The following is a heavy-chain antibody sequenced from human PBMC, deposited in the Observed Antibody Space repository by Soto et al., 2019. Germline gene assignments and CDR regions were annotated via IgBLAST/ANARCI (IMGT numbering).Heavy chain of an antibody. V-gene: IGHV4-30-2*01. J-gene: IGHJ4*02. CDR1: GGPISSGGYS. CDR2: IYHSGST. CDR3: ARVAAAKRYFDY. Sequence: SETLSLTCAVSGGPISSGGYSWSWIRQPPGKGLEWIGYIYHSGSTYYNPSLKSRVTISVDRSKNQFSLKLSSVTAADTAVYYCARVAAAKRYFDYWGQGTLVTVSS. D-gene: IGHD2-2*01.